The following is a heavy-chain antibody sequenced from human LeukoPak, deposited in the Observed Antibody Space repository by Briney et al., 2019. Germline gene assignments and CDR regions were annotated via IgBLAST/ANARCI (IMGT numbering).Heavy chain of an antibody. Sequence: ASVKVSCKASGYTFTSYYMHWVRQAPGQGLEWMGIINPSGGSTSYAQKFQGRVTMTRDMSTSTVYMELSSLRSEDTAVYYCARPHTTDALDIWGQGTMVTVSS. CDR3: ARPHTTDALDI. V-gene: IGHV1-46*01. CDR2: INPSGGST. D-gene: IGHD1-1*01. CDR1: GYTFTSYY. J-gene: IGHJ3*02.